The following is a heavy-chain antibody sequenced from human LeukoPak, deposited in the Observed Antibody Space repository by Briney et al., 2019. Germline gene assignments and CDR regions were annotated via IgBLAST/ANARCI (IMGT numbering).Heavy chain of an antibody. D-gene: IGHD1-26*01. CDR1: GYTFTSYD. V-gene: IGHV1-8*01. CDR3: AREDYSGSFYYFDY. Sequence: ASVKVSCKASGYTFTSYDINWVRQATGQGLEWMGWMNPNSGNTGYAQKFQGRVTMTRNTSISTAYMELSSLRPEDTAVYYCAREDYSGSFYYFDYWGQGTLVTVSS. CDR2: MNPNSGNT. J-gene: IGHJ4*02.